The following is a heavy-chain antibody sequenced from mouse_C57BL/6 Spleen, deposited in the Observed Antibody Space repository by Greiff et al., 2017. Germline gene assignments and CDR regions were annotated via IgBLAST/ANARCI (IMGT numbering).Heavy chain of an antibody. CDR3: AIIPITTVVATTHFDY. CDR2: IHPSDSDN. J-gene: IGHJ2*01. Sequence: QVQLKQPGAELVKPGASVKVSCKASGYTFTSYWMHWVKQRPGQGLEWIGRIHPSDSDNNYNQKFKGKATLTVDKSSSTAYMQLSSLTSEDSAVYYCAIIPITTVVATTHFDYWGQGTTLTVSS. V-gene: IGHV1-74*01. D-gene: IGHD1-1*01. CDR1: GYTFTSYW.